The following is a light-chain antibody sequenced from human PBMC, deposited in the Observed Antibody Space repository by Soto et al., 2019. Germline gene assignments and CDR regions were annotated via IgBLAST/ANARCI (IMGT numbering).Light chain of an antibody. CDR2: AAS. CDR1: QGIGKD. CDR3: LQNYNYPWT. J-gene: IGKJ1*01. Sequence: AIQMTQSPSSLSASVGDRVTITCRASQGIGKDLGWYQKKPGEAPKLLIFAASKLHSGVPSNFSGSGSGTDFTLTIGNLQPEDFATYYCLQNYNYPWTFGQGTKVEI. V-gene: IGKV1-6*01.